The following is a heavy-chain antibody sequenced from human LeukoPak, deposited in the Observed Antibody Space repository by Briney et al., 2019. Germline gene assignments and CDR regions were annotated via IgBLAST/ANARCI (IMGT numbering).Heavy chain of an antibody. CDR2: ISSSGSTI. CDR1: GFTFSDYY. J-gene: IGHJ3*02. D-gene: IGHD2-21*01. CDR3: ARGDIVVVIAILPGAFDI. Sequence: GGSLRLSCAASGFTFSDYYMSWIRQAPGKGLEWVSYISSSGSTIYYADSVKGRFTISRDNAKNSLYLQMNSLRAEDTAVYYCARGDIVVVIAILPGAFDIWGQGTMVTVSS. V-gene: IGHV3-11*04.